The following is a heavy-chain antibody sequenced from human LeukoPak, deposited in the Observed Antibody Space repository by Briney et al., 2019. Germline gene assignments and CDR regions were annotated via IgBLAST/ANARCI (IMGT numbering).Heavy chain of an antibody. J-gene: IGHJ5*02. CDR3: ARGRGAGRRDGSGSYYGNWFDP. V-gene: IGHV4-61*01. CDR2: IYYSGST. Sequence: SETLSLTCTVSGGSVSGGSYYWSWIRQPPGKGLEWIEYIYYSGSTNYNPSLKSRVTISVDTSKNQFSLKLSSVTAADTAVYYCARGRGAGRRDGSGSYYGNWFDPWGQGTLVTVSS. CDR1: GGSVSGGSYY. D-gene: IGHD3-10*01.